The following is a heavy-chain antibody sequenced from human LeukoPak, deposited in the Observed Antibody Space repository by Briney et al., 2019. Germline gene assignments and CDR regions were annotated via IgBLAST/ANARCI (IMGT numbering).Heavy chain of an antibody. V-gene: IGHV1-2*02. D-gene: IGHD3-3*01. CDR3: ARVKLGALRFLEGVDY. CDR2: INPNSGGT. J-gene: IGHJ4*02. CDR1: GYTFTGYY. Sequence: ASVTVSCKASGYTFTGYYMHWVRQAPAQGLAWMGWINPNSGGTNYAQKFQGRVTMTRDTSISTAYMELSRLRSDDTAVYYCARVKLGALRFLEGVDYWGQGTLVTVSS.